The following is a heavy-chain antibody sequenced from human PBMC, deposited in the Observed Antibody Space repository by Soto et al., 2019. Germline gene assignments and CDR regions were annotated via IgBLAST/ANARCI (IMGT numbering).Heavy chain of an antibody. CDR3: AREIAVAGIDY. D-gene: IGHD6-19*01. CDR1: GGSISSGDYY. J-gene: IGHJ4*02. CDR2: IHYSGST. Sequence: PSETLSLTCTVSGGSISSGDYYWSWIRQPPGKGLEWIGYIHYSGSTYYNPSLKSRVTISVDTSKNQFSLKLSSVTAADTAVYYCAREIAVAGIDYWGQGTLVTVSS. V-gene: IGHV4-30-4*01.